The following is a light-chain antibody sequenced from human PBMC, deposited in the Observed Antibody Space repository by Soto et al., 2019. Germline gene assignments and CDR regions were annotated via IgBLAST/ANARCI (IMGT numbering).Light chain of an antibody. V-gene: IGLV1-40*01. CDR1: SSNIGAGYD. CDR2: ANS. CDR3: QSYDSSLSGVV. J-gene: IGLJ2*01. Sequence: QSVLTQPPSVSGAPGQRVTISCTESSSNIGAGYDVHWYQQLPGTAPKLLIYANSNRPSGVPDRFSGSKSGTSASLAITGLQAEDEADYYCQSYDSSLSGVVFGGGTKLTVL.